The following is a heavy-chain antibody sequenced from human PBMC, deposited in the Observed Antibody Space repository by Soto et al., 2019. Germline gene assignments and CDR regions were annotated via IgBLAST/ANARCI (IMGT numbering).Heavy chain of an antibody. CDR2: INPNSGGT. V-gene: IGHV1-2*02. CDR3: AREPAYCGGGSCYSGAIDY. J-gene: IGHJ4*02. CDR1: GYTFTGYY. D-gene: IGHD2-15*01. Sequence: ASVKVSCKASGYTFTGYYMHWVRQAPGQGLEWMGWINPNSGGTNYAQKFQGRVTMPRDTSISTAYMELSRLRSDDTAVYYCAREPAYCGGGSCYSGAIDYWGQGTRANVSS.